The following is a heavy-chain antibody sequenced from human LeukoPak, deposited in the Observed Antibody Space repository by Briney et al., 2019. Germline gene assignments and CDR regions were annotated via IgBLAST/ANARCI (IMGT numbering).Heavy chain of an antibody. Sequence: GGSLRLSCGASGFTFSSHGMHWVRQAPGRGLEWVANIKQDGSEKYYVDSVKGRFTISRDNAKNSLYLQMNSLRAEDTAVYYCARPRGSWFAFDIWGQGTMVTVSS. CDR3: ARPRGSWFAFDI. V-gene: IGHV3-7*01. CDR1: GFTFSSHG. D-gene: IGHD6-13*01. CDR2: IKQDGSEK. J-gene: IGHJ3*02.